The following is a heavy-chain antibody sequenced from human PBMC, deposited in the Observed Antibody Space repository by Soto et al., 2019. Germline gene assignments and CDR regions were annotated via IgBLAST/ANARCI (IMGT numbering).Heavy chain of an antibody. J-gene: IGHJ4*02. Sequence: SVKVSCKASGGTFSSYAISWVRQAPGQGLEWMGGIIPIFGTANYAQKFQGRVTITADESTSTAYMELSSLGSEDTAVYYCAREGQQLARGAFDYWGQGTLVTVSS. CDR1: GGTFSSYA. CDR2: IIPIFGTA. CDR3: AREGQQLARGAFDY. D-gene: IGHD6-13*01. V-gene: IGHV1-69*13.